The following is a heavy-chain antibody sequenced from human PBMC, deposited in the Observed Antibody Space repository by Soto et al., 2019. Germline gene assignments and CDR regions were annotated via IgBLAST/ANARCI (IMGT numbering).Heavy chain of an antibody. J-gene: IGHJ6*02. CDR2: ISPYNDYT. D-gene: IGHD3-16*01. V-gene: IGHV1-18*01. CDR3: ARRGYYDNFRTKLNYNVLDV. Sequence: QVQLVQSAAEVKKPGASVKVTCKASGYTFIRYGITWVRQAPGQGLEWVGWISPYNDYTEYAQKFHGRVTMTTDPTTRTGIMAMSGLRSDHTAVNYCARRGYYDNFRTKLNYNVLDVWGQGTTVTVSS. CDR1: GYTFIRYG.